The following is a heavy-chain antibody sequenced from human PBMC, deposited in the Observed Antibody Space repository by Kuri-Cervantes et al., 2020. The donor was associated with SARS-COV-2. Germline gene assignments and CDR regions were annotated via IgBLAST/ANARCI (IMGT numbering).Heavy chain of an antibody. CDR1: GFTFSSYG. CDR3: ARDGSVARYPRTAFDI. Sequence: GESLKISCAASGFTFSSYGMHWVRQAPGKGLEWVAFIRYDGSNKYYADSVKGRFTISRDNSKNTLHLQMNSLRAEDTAVYYCARDGSVARYPRTAFDIWGQGTMVTVSS. V-gene: IGHV3-30*02. D-gene: IGHD6-19*01. J-gene: IGHJ3*02. CDR2: IRYDGSNK.